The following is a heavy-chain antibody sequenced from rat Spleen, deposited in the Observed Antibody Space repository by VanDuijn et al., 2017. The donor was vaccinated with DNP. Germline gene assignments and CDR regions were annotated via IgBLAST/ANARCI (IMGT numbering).Heavy chain of an antibody. Sequence: EVQLVETGGGLVQPGRSLKVSCVASGFTFSSYWMYWIRQTPEKGLEWVACMSPTTRSSYYRDSVRGRFTVSRDDATSTLYLQMDSLRSEDTATYYCTRGGTYYFDYWGQGVMVTVSS. CDR2: MSPTTRSS. CDR3: TRGGTYYFDY. J-gene: IGHJ2*01. V-gene: IGHV5-31*01. CDR1: GFTFSSYW.